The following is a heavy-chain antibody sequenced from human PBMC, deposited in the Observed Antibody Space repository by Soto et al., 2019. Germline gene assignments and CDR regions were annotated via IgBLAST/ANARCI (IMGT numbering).Heavy chain of an antibody. CDR2: ISGNNGNT. J-gene: IGHJ4*02. D-gene: IGHD1-26*01. V-gene: IGHV1-18*04. CDR1: GYTFGSYA. CDR3: ARAVGSPPHGDF. Sequence: QVQMVQSGAEVKKPWASVKVSCKASGYTFGSYAITWGRRAPGQGLEWMGWISGNNGNTNYAQKFQGRVTMTTDTSTGTACLELRSLRSDDTAVYYCARAVGSPPHGDFWGQGTLVTVSS.